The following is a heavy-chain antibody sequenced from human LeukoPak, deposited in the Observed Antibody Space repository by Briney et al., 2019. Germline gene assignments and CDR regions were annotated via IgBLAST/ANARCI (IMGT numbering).Heavy chain of an antibody. CDR3: ARADSSGYFFDY. CDR2: IIPIFGTA. D-gene: IGHD3-22*01. V-gene: IGHV1-69*05. CDR1: GGTFSSYA. Sequence: ASVKVSCKASGGTFSSYAISWVRQAPGQGLEWMGGIIPIFGTANYAQKLQGRVTMTTDTSTTTAYMELRSLRSDDTAVYYCARADSSGYFFDYWGQGTLVSVSS. J-gene: IGHJ4*02.